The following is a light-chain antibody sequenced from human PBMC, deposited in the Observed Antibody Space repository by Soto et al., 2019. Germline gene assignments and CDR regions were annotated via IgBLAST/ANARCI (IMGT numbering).Light chain of an antibody. CDR2: DVS. CDR1: NSDVGGYNY. CDR3: SSYTSASTAWV. J-gene: IGLJ1*01. Sequence: QSALTQPASVSGSPGQSITISCTRTNSDVGGYNYVSWYQQHPGKAPKVIIFDVSNRPSGVSNRFSGSKYDNTASLTISGLQAEDEADYYCSSYTSASTAWVFGTGTKVTVL. V-gene: IGLV2-14*01.